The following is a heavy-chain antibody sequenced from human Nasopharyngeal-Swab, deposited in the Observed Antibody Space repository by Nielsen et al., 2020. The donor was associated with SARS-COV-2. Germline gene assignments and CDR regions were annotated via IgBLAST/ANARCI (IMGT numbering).Heavy chain of an antibody. CDR3: ARELYVSLWSGISRSGHFDY. CDR2: NSSSSSYI. V-gene: IGHV3-21*01. Sequence: GESLKISCAASGFVFSSHSMVWVRQAPGKGLEWVSSNSSSSSYINYADSVKGRFTIFRDNAKNTVYLQMNSLTDDDTGVYYCARELYVSLWSGISRSGHFDYWGQGSLVSVSS. CDR1: GFVFSSHS. J-gene: IGHJ4*02. D-gene: IGHD3-3*01.